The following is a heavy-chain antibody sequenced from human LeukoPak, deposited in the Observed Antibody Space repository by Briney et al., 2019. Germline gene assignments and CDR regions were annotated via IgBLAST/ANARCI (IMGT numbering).Heavy chain of an antibody. CDR2: ISGSGGST. J-gene: IGHJ4*02. Sequence: GGSLRLSCAASGFTFSSYAMSWVRQAPGKGLEWVSAISGSGGSTYYADSVKGRFTISRDNSKNTLYLQMNSLRAEDTAVYYCAKVPHLGEAVAAHELRGGYYFDYWGQGTLVTVSS. V-gene: IGHV3-23*01. D-gene: IGHD3-16*01. CDR3: AKVPHLGEAVAAHELRGGYYFDY. CDR1: GFTFSSYA.